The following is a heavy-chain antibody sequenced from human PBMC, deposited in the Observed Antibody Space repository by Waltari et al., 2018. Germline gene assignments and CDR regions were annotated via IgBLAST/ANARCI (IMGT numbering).Heavy chain of an antibody. CDR3: VLTLVTNDAFDI. CDR2: IYHSGST. D-gene: IGHD2-15*01. Sequence: QVQLQESGPGLVKPSETLSLTCAVSGYSISSGYYWGWIRPPPGKGLEWIGSIYHSGSTYYNPSLKSRVTISVDTSKNQFSLKLSSVTAADTAVYYCVLTLVTNDAFDIWGQGTMVTVSS. CDR1: GYSISSGYY. J-gene: IGHJ3*02. V-gene: IGHV4-38-2*01.